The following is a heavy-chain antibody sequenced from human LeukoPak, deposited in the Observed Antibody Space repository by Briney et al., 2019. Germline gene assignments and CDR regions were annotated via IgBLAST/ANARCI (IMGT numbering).Heavy chain of an antibody. CDR3: ASTRMRYDFDY. CDR2: INHSGST. Sequence: SETLSLTCAVYGGSFSGYYWSWIRQPPGKWLEWIGEINHSGSTNYNPSLKSRVTISVDTSKNQFSLKLSSVTAADTAVYYCASTRMRYDFDYWGQGTLVTVSS. J-gene: IGHJ4*02. D-gene: IGHD1-14*01. CDR1: GGSFSGYY. V-gene: IGHV4-34*01.